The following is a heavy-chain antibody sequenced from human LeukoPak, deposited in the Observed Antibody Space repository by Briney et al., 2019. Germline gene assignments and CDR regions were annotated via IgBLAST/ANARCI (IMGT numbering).Heavy chain of an antibody. CDR3: AQGYRYGRFDY. J-gene: IGHJ4*02. CDR2: IYYSGST. D-gene: IGHD5-18*01. CDR1: GGSISSGGYY. Sequence: SQTLSLTCTVSGGSISSGGYYWTWIRQLPGKGLEWIGYIYYSGSTYYNPSLRSRVTISVDTSKNQFSLNLSSVTAADTAVYYCAQGYRYGRFDYWGQGTLVTVSS. V-gene: IGHV4-31*09.